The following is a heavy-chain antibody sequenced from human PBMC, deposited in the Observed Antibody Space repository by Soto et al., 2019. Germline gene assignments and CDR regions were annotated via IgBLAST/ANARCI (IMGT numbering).Heavy chain of an antibody. CDR2: IWYDGSNK. Sequence: QVQLVESGGGMVQPGRSLRLSCAASGFTFSSYGMHWVRQAPGKGLEWVAVIWYDGSNKYYADSVKGRFTISRDNSKNTLYLQMNSLRAEDTAVYYCARDGGYDYYYGMDVLGQGTTVTVSS. V-gene: IGHV3-33*01. D-gene: IGHD5-12*01. J-gene: IGHJ6*02. CDR1: GFTFSSYG. CDR3: ARDGGYDYYYGMDV.